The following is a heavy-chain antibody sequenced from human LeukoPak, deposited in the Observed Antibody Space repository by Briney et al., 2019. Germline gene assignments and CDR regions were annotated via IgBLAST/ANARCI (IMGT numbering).Heavy chain of an antibody. V-gene: IGHV4-34*01. J-gene: IGHJ4*02. CDR3: AGGQYRRDY. CDR1: GGSFSGHY. CDR2: INHSGST. Sequence: NPSETLSLTCAVYGGSFSGHYWSWIRQPPGKGLEWIGEINHSGSTNYNPSLKSRVTISVDTSKNQFSLKLSSVTAADTGVYYCAGGQYRRDYWGQGTLVTVSS. D-gene: IGHD2-2*01.